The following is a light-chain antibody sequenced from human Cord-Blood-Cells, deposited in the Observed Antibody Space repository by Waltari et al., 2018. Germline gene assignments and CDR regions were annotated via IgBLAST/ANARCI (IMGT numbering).Light chain of an antibody. CDR3: QQYNSYST. J-gene: IGKJ2*01. Sequence: DLQMTQSPSTLSASVGDRVTITCRASQSISSWLAWYQQKPGKAPKLLIYDASSLESGVPSRFSGSGSGTEFTLTISSLQPDDFATYYCQQYNSYSTFGQGTKREIK. CDR2: DAS. CDR1: QSISSW. V-gene: IGKV1-5*01.